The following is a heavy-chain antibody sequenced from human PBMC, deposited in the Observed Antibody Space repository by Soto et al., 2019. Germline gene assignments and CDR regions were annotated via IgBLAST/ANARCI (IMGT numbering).Heavy chain of an antibody. CDR3: AKEADISGYNPDY. CDR2: IGSRGETYAT. D-gene: IGHD3-22*01. Sequence: GGSLRLSCAASGFTFGASALQWVRQASGKGLEWLGRIGSRGETYATTYAASVKGRFTISRDNSKNTLYLQVNSLRAEDTAVYYCAKEADISGYNPDYWGQGTQVTVSS. V-gene: IGHV3-73*01. CDR1: GFTFGASA. J-gene: IGHJ4*02.